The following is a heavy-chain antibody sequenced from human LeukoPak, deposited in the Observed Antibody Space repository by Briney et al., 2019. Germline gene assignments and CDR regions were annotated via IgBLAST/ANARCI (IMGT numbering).Heavy chain of an antibody. CDR1: GLAFRTYW. V-gene: IGHV3-74*01. D-gene: IGHD3-10*01. CDR3: ARAGNYYFEY. J-gene: IGHJ4*02. CDR2: INSDGSTT. Sequence: GGSMRLSCAASGLAFRTYWMHWVSQTPGQGLVWVSRINSDGSTTNYADSVKGRFTVSRDNAQNTLYLQMSSLRAEDTALYYCARAGNYYFEYWGQGALVTVSS.